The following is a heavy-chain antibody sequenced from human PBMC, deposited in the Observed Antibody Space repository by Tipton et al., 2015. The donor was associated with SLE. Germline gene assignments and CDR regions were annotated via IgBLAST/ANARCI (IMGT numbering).Heavy chain of an antibody. Sequence: LSLTCTVSGGSISSYYWSWIRQPPGKGLEWIGYIYYSGSTNYNPSLKSRVTISVDTSKNQFSLKLSSVTAADTAVYYCARHSSTTLYHDAFDIWGQGTMVTVSS. D-gene: IGHD2/OR15-2a*01. CDR3: ARHSSTTLYHDAFDI. J-gene: IGHJ3*02. V-gene: IGHV4-59*08. CDR2: IYYSGST. CDR1: GGSISSYY.